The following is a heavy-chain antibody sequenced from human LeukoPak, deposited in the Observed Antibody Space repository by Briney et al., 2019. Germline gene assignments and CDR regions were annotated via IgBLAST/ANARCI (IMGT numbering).Heavy chain of an antibody. J-gene: IGHJ3*02. CDR1: GGSISSGGYY. CDR2: IYYSGST. D-gene: IGHD2-15*01. V-gene: IGHV4-31*03. CDR3: ASSEDSGGALKGAFDI. Sequence: PSQTLSLTCTVSGGSISSGGYYWSWIRQHPGKGLEWIGYIYYSGSTYYNPSLKSRVTISVDTSKNQFSLKLSSVTAADTAVYYCASSEDSGGALKGAFDIWGQGTMVTVSS.